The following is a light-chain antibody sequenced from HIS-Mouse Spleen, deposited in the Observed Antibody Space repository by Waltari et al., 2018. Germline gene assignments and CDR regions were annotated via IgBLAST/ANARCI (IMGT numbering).Light chain of an antibody. CDR2: DDS. Sequence: SYVLTQLPSVSVAPGQTARITCGGNNIGSKSVHWYQQKPGQAPVLVVYDDSDRPSGIPGGFSGSNSGNTATLTISRVEAGDEADYYCQVWDSSSDPVFGTGTKVTVL. J-gene: IGLJ1*01. CDR1: NIGSKS. V-gene: IGLV3-21*02. CDR3: QVWDSSSDPV.